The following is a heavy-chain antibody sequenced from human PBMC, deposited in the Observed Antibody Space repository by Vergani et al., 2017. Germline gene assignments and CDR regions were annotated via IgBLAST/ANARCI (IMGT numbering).Heavy chain of an antibody. CDR2: IKQDGSEK. CDR1: GFTFSSYG. Sequence: VQLVESGGGVVQPGRSLRLSCAASGFTFSSYGMRWVRQAPGKGLEWVANIKQDGSEKYYVDSVKGRFTISRDNAKNSLYLQMNSLRAEDTAVYYCARAGYYYDTRAFDIWGQGTMVTVSS. CDR3: ARAGYYYDTRAFDI. V-gene: IGHV3-7*03. J-gene: IGHJ3*02. D-gene: IGHD3-22*01.